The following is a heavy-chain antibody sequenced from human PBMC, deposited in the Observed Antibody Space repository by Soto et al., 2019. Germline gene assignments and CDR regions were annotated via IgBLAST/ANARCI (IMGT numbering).Heavy chain of an antibody. J-gene: IGHJ4*02. CDR2: IYYSGST. V-gene: IGHV4-59*01. Sequence: PSETLSLTCTVSGGSISTYYWSWIRQPPGKGLEWIGFIYYSGSTHYNPSLKSRVTISLDTSKNQFSLMLSSVTAADTAVYYCARDSSGYYRVFDYWGQGTLVTVSS. CDR3: ARDSSGYYRVFDY. D-gene: IGHD3-22*01. CDR1: GGSISTYY.